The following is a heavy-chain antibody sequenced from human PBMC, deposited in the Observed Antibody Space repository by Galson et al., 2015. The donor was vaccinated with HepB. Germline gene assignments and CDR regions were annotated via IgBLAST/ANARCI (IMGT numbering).Heavy chain of an antibody. CDR2: IRYDGSNK. V-gene: IGHV3-30*02. D-gene: IGHD2-2*01. Sequence: SLRLSCAASGFTFSSYGMHWVRQAPGKGLEWVAFIRYDGSNKYYADSVKGRFTISRDNSKNTLYLQMNSLRAEDTAVYYCAKDKIRQDIVVVPAASGDAFDIWGQGTMVTVSS. J-gene: IGHJ3*02. CDR3: AKDKIRQDIVVVPAASGDAFDI. CDR1: GFTFSSYG.